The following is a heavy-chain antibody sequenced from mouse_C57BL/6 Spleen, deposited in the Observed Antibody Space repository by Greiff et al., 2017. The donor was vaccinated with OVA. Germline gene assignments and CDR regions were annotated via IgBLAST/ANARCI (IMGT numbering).Heavy chain of an antibody. D-gene: IGHD2-3*01. V-gene: IGHV1-78*01. CDR3: ARRIYDGYYVG. CDR2: IYPRGGST. J-gene: IGHJ2*01. CDR1: GYTFTDYT. Sequence: VKLVESDAELVKPGASVKISCKVSGYTFTDYTIHWMKQRPEQGLEWIGYIYPRGGSTKYNEKFKGKATLTADKSSSTAYMQLNSLTSEDSAVNFCARRIYDGYYVGWGQGTTLTVSS.